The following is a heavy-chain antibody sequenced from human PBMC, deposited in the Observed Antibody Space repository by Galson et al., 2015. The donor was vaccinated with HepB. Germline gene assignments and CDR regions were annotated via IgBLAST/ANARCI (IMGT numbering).Heavy chain of an antibody. CDR2: SYSRGST. CDR1: DASISHYY. Sequence: SETLSLTCIVSDASISHYYWSWIRQPPGKGLEWIGYSYSRGSTNYHPSLRSRLTISVDTSKNQLSLQLTSVTSADTAVYYCARVKSIGDSRVDTMDVWGQGTTVTVSS. J-gene: IGHJ6*02. CDR3: ARVKSIGDSRVDTMDV. V-gene: IGHV4-59*01. D-gene: IGHD2-21*01.